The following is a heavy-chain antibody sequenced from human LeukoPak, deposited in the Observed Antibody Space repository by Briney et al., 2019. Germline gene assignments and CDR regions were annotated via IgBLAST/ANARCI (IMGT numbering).Heavy chain of an antibody. V-gene: IGHV3-21*01. J-gene: IGHJ5*02. Sequence: PGGSLRLSCAASGFTFSSYSMTWVRQAPGKGLEWVSSVSSSSSYIYYADSVKGRFTISRDNAKNSLYLQMNSLRAEDTAVYYCAREGSAYYDFWSGYYFRWFGPWGQGTLVTVSS. CDR2: VSSSSSYI. CDR1: GFTFSSYS. D-gene: IGHD3-3*01. CDR3: AREGSAYYDFWSGYYFRWFGP.